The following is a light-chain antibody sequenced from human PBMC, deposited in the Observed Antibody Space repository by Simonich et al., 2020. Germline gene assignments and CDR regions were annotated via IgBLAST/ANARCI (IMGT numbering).Light chain of an antibody. V-gene: IGLV2-14*03. CDR3: SSYTSSSTLEDWV. J-gene: IGLJ3*02. CDR1: SSDVGCYNY. CDR2: DVS. Sequence: QSALTQPASVSGSPGQSITISCTGTSSDVGCYNYGSWYQQHPGKAPKLMIYDVSNRPSGVSNRFSGSKSGNTASLTISGLQAEDEADYYCSSYTSSSTLEDWVFGGGTKLTVL.